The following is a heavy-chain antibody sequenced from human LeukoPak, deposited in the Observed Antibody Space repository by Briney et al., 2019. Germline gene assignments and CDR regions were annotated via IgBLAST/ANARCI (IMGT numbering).Heavy chain of an antibody. CDR2: ISYDGNNK. V-gene: IGHV3-30*01. Sequence: GSSLRLSCAASGFTFSRNVMHWVRQAPGKGLEWVALISYDGNNKFYADSVKGRFTISRDNSRNTLYLQMNSLRGEDAAVYSCARGGIPTGPYYYFYYMDVWGKGTAVTVSS. CDR3: ARGGIPTGPYYYFYYMDV. D-gene: IGHD3-10*01. J-gene: IGHJ6*03. CDR1: GFTFSRNV.